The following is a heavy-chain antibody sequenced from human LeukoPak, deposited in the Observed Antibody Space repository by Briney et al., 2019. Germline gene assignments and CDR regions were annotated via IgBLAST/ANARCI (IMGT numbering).Heavy chain of an antibody. J-gene: IGHJ4*02. V-gene: IGHV3-66*02. CDR3: AKVGLVAARPNNFDY. Sequence: GGSLRLSCAASGFTVSSNYMSWVRQAPGKGLEWVSVIYSGGSTYYADSVKGRFTISRDNSKNTIYLEMNSLRAEDTAVYYCAKVGLVAARPNNFDYWGQGTLVTVSS. D-gene: IGHD6-6*01. CDR1: GFTVSSNY. CDR2: IYSGGST.